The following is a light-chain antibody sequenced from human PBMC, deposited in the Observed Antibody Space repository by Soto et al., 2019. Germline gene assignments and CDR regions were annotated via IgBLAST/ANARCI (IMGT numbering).Light chain of an antibody. V-gene: IGLV2-8*01. Sequence: QSALTQPPSASGSPGQSVTISCTGTSSDIGTYNFVSWYQQHPGKAPKLIIYEVTKRPSGVPDRFSGSKSGITASLTVSGLQAEDEADYYCSSYAGSNNYVVFGGGTQQTVL. J-gene: IGLJ2*01. CDR1: SSDIGTYNF. CDR3: SSYAGSNNYVV. CDR2: EVT.